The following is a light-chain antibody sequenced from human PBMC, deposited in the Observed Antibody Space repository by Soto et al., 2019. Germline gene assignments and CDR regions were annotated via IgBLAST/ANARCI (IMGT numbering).Light chain of an antibody. CDR2: EGS. CDR1: SSDVGSYNL. J-gene: IGLJ1*01. CDR3: CSCAAISFYV. Sequence: QLVLTQPASVSGSPGQSITISCTGTSSDVGSYNLVSWYQQHPGKAPKLMIYEGSKRPSGVSNRFSGSKSGNTASLTISGLQAEDEADYYCCSCAAISFYVFGTGTKLTVL. V-gene: IGLV2-23*01.